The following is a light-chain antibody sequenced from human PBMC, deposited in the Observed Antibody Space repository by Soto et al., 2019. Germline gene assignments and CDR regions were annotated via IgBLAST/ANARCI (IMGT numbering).Light chain of an antibody. V-gene: IGKV1-33*01. CDR2: DAS. Sequence: DIQMTQSPSSLSASEGDRVTITCQSSHDVSRNLNWFQQKPGEAPQLLIYDASTLERGVPSRFSGSGSGTDFTLTISSLQPEDVATYDCQHYNSMLSFGGGTEVEIK. CDR1: HDVSRN. CDR3: QHYNSMLS. J-gene: IGKJ4*01.